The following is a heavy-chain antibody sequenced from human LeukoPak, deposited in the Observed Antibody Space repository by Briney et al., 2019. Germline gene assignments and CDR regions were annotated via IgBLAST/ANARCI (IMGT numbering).Heavy chain of an antibody. Sequence: SVKVSCKASGGTFSSYTISWVRQAPGQGLEWMGRIIPILGIANYAQKFQGRVTITADKSTSTAYMELSSLRSEDTAVYCCASGLRFLEWLPVDYWGQGTLVTVSS. CDR2: IIPILGIA. D-gene: IGHD3-3*01. V-gene: IGHV1-69*02. CDR3: ASGLRFLEWLPVDY. J-gene: IGHJ4*02. CDR1: GGTFSSYT.